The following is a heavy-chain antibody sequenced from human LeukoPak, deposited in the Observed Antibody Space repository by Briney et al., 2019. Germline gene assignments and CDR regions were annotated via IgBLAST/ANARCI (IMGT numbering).Heavy chain of an antibody. J-gene: IGHJ4*02. CDR1: GGSFSGYY. CDR2: INHSGST. D-gene: IGHD5-18*01. V-gene: IGHV4-34*01. Sequence: PSETLSLTCAVYGGSFSGYYWSWIRQPPGKGLEWIGEINHSGSTNYNPSLKSRVTISVDTSKNQFSLKLSSVTAADTAVYYCARDRIQLWSHDYWGQGTLVTVSS. CDR3: ARDRIQLWSHDY.